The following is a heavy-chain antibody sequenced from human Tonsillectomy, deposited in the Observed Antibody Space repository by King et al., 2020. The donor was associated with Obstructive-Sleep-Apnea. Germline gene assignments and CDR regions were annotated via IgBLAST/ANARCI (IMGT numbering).Heavy chain of an antibody. CDR2: ISISCYI. CDR1: GFTFSAYS. V-gene: IGHV3-21*01. Sequence: DVQLVESGGGLVKPGGSLRLSCAASGFTFSAYSMNWVRQAPGKGLEWVSSISISCYIYYADSVKGRFTISRDNAKNSLYLQMNSLRAEDTAVYYCARDYGTYMDVWGQGTTVTVSS. D-gene: IGHD1-26*01. J-gene: IGHJ6*02. CDR3: ARDYGTYMDV.